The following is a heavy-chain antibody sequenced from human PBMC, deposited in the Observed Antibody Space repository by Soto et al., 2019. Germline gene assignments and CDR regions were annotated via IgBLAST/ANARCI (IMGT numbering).Heavy chain of an antibody. CDR3: EKANSWSYRYYFDY. Sequence: EVQLLESGGGLVQPGGSLRLSCAASGFTFSSYAMSWVRQAPGKGLEWVSAISGSGGSTYYADSVKGRFTISRDNSKITLYLQMNSLRAEDTAVYYCEKANSWSYRYYFDYWGQGTLVTVSS. J-gene: IGHJ4*02. V-gene: IGHV3-23*01. D-gene: IGHD1-26*01. CDR2: ISGSGGST. CDR1: GFTFSSYA.